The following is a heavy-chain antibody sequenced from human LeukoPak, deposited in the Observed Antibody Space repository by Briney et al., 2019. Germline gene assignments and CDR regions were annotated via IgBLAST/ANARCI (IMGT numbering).Heavy chain of an antibody. J-gene: IGHJ5*02. V-gene: IGHV4-59*01. D-gene: IGHD3-3*01. CDR3: AGGYDFWSGYCSFAWFDP. Sequence: SETLSLTCTASGCSISSYYWSWIRQPPGKGLEWIGYIYYSGSSNYNPSLKSRVTISVDTSKNQFSLKLSSVTAADTAVYYCAGGYDFWSGYCSFAWFDPWGQRTLVTASS. CDR1: GCSISSYY. CDR2: IYYSGSS.